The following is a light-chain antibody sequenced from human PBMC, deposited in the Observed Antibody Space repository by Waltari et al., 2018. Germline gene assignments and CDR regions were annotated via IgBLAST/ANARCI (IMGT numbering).Light chain of an antibody. CDR1: SSDIGGYNF. V-gene: IGLV2-8*01. CDR2: EVN. CDR3: SSYAGTKNPYV. J-gene: IGLJ1*01. Sequence: QSALTQPPSASGSAGQSVTISCTGTSSDIGGYNFVSWYQQHPGKAPKLILSEVNKRPSGVPDRCSGSKSGNTASLTVSGLQAEDEADYYCSSYAGTKNPYVFGTGTKVTVL.